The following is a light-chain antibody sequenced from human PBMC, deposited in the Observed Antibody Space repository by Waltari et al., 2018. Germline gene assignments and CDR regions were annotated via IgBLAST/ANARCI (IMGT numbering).Light chain of an antibody. J-gene: IGKJ1*01. CDR1: QSVSRT. CDR2: GAS. V-gene: IGKV3-20*01. CDR3: QHYVRLPVT. Sequence: EIVLTQSPGTLSLSPGERATLSCRASQSVSRTLAWYQQKPGQAPRLLIYGASSRATGIPDMFSGRGSGTDFSLTISSLEPEDFAVYFCQHYVRLPVTFGQGTKVEIK.